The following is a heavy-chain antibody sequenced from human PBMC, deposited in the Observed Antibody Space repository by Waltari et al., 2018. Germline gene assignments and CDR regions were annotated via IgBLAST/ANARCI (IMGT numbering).Heavy chain of an antibody. J-gene: IGHJ5*02. D-gene: IGHD2-2*01. CDR1: GYTFTSYY. CDR3: ASSAEGWFDP. V-gene: IGHV1-46*01. Sequence: QVQLVQSGAEVKKPGASVKVSCKASGYTFTSYYMHWVRQAPGQGLEWMGIINPSGGTTSYAKKFQGRVTMTRDTSTSTVYMELSSLRSEDTAVYYCASSAEGWFDPWGQGTLVTVSS. CDR2: INPSGGTT.